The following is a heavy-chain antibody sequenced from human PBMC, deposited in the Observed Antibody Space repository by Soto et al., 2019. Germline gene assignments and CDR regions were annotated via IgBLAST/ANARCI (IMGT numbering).Heavy chain of an antibody. D-gene: IGHD3-3*01. J-gene: IGHJ5*02. Sequence: SESLSLTCTVSDASVTSASFFWDWIRQPPGKGLEWIGSIYYSGSTYYNPSLKSRVTISVDTSKNQFSLKLSSVTAADTAVYYCAQKRVRFLEWLLGWFDPWGQGTLVNVSS. CDR3: AQKRVRFLEWLLGWFDP. V-gene: IGHV4-39*01. CDR1: DASVTSASFF. CDR2: IYYSGST.